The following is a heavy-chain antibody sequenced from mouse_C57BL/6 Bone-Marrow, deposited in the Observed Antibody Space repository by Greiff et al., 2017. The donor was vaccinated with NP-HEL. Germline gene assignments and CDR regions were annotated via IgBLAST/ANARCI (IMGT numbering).Heavy chain of an antibody. CDR2: IYPGSGST. D-gene: IGHD1-1*01. J-gene: IGHJ4*01. V-gene: IGHV1-55*01. CDR3: ARGGITTVVLYYYAMDY. Sequence: QVQLQQPGAELVKPGASVKMSCKASGYTFTSYWITWVKQRPAQGLEWIGDIYPGSGSTNYNEKFKSKATLTVDTSSSTAYMQLSSLTSEDSAVYYCARGGITTVVLYYYAMDYWGQGTSVTVSS. CDR1: GYTFTSYW.